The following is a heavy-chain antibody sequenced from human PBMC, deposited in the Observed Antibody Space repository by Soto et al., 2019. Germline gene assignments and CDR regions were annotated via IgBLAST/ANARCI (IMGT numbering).Heavy chain of an antibody. J-gene: IGHJ4*02. CDR3: ARSMIVVDYDY. Sequence: SETLSLTCAVYGGSFSGYYWSWIRQPPGKGLEWIGEINHSGSTNYNPSLKSRVTISVDTSKNQFSLKLSSVTAADTAVYYCARSMIVVDYDYWGQGTLVAVS. CDR2: INHSGST. V-gene: IGHV4-34*01. D-gene: IGHD3-22*01. CDR1: GGSFSGYY.